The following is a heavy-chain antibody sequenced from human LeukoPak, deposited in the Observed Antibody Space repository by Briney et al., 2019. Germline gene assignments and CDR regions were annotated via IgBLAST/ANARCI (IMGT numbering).Heavy chain of an antibody. CDR1: GGSFSGYH. V-gene: IGHV4-34*01. D-gene: IGHD3-22*01. J-gene: IGHJ6*03. CDR2: INPSGST. Sequence: SETLSLTCAVYGGSFSGYHWTWIRQSPGKGLEWIGAINPSGSTYYNPSLKSRLTISVDTSKNQLSLKLRSVTAADTAVYYCARGRHDITMIVVVMTSVSYYLDVWGKGTTVTVS. CDR3: ARGRHDITMIVVVMTSVSYYLDV.